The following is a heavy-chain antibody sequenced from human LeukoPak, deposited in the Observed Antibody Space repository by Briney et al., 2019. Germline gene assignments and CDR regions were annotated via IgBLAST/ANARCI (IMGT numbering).Heavy chain of an antibody. CDR2: INQDGSEK. D-gene: IGHD7-27*01. V-gene: IGHV3-7*01. Sequence: PGGSLRLSCAASGFTFSSYWMSWVRQAPGKGLEWVANINQDGSEKYYVDSVEGRFNTSRDNARNSLYLQMNSLGVDDTAVYFCSADPGDYWGQGTLVSVSA. CDR1: GFTFSSYW. CDR3: SADPGDY. J-gene: IGHJ4*02.